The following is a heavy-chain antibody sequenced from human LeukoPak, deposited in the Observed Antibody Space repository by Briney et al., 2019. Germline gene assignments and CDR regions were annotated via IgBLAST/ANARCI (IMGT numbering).Heavy chain of an antibody. V-gene: IGHV1-18*01. CDR2: ISAYNGNT. CDR3: ARGGDGDILTGLVFDY. J-gene: IGHJ4*02. CDR1: GYWFTSYG. Sequence: ASVKVSCTASGYWFTSYGISWVRQAPGQGLEWMGWISAYNGNTNYAQKLQGRVTMTTDTSTSTAYMELRSLRSDDTAVYYCARGGDGDILTGLVFDYWGQGTLVTVSS. D-gene: IGHD3-9*01.